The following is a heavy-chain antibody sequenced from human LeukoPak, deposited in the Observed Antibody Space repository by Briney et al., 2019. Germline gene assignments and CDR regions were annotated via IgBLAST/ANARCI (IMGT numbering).Heavy chain of an antibody. CDR1: GGTFSSYA. CDR2: IIPIFGTA. Sequence: GASVKVSCKASGGTFSSYAISWVRQAPGQGLEWMGGIIPIFGTANYAQKFQGRVTITADKSTSTAYMELSSLRSEDTAVYYCARAERYSYGRSYYFDYWGQGTLVTVSS. D-gene: IGHD5-18*01. V-gene: IGHV1-69*06. J-gene: IGHJ4*02. CDR3: ARAERYSYGRSYYFDY.